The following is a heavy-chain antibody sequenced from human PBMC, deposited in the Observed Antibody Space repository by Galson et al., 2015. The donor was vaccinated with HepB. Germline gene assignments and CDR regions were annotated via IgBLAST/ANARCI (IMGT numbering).Heavy chain of an antibody. V-gene: IGHV1-46*04. J-gene: IGHJ4*02. CDR2: INPSGGST. CDR3: AREAGDIAAGRGTSRREDYFDY. Sequence: SVKVSCKASGYTFTSYYMHWVRQAPGQGLEWMGIINPSGGSTSYAQKLQGRVTMTRDTSTSTVYMELSSLRSEDTAVYYCAREAGDIAAGRGTSRREDYFDYWGQGTLVTVSS. CDR1: GYTFTSYY. D-gene: IGHD6-13*01.